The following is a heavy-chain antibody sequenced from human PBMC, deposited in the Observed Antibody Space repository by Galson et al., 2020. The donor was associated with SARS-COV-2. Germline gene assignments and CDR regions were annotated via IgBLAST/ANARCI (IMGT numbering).Heavy chain of an antibody. CDR3: ARGQGITMIVVVKVRTGRGVDY. CDR1: GGSFSGYY. Sequence: SETLSLTCAVYGGSFSGYYWSWIRQPPGKGLEWIGEINHSGSTNYNPSLKSRVTISVDTSKNQFSLKLSSVTAADTAVYYCARGQGITMIVVVKVRTGRGVDYWGQGTLVTVSS. CDR2: INHSGST. J-gene: IGHJ4*02. V-gene: IGHV4-34*01. D-gene: IGHD3-22*01.